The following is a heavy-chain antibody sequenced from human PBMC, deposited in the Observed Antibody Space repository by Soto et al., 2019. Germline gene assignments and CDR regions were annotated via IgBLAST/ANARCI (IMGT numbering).Heavy chain of an antibody. J-gene: IGHJ4*02. D-gene: IGHD3-22*01. CDR3: ARTLYYDRNGYYGFDY. V-gene: IGHV4-59*08. CDR1: GGSIRNYL. Sequence: PSETLSLTCTVSGGSIRNYLWSWVRQSPGKGLEWIGFIFDSGNTKYNPSLNSRVTISLDRSKSQFSLRLSSVAAADTALYYCARTLYYDRNGYYGFDYWGQGTLVTVSS. CDR2: IFDSGNT.